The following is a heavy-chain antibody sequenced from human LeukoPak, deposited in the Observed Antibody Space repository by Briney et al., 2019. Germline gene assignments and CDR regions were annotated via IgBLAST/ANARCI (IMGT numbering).Heavy chain of an antibody. CDR3: ARPHSRYGGYYKSAFDI. J-gene: IGHJ3*02. CDR2: MNPNSGNT. Sequence: ASVKVSCKASGYTFTSYDINWVRQATGQGLEWMGWMNPNSGNTGYAQKFQGRVTMTRNTSISTAYLQWSSLKASDTAMYYCARPHSRYGGYYKSAFDIWGQGTMVTVSS. CDR1: GYTFTSYD. V-gene: IGHV1-8*01. D-gene: IGHD3-3*01.